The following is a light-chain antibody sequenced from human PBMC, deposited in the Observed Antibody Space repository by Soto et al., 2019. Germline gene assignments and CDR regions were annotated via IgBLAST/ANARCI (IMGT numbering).Light chain of an antibody. CDR3: TSYTSSTTNYV. CDR2: EVS. Sequence: QSALTQPASVSGSPGQSITFSCTGTSSDIGGYNYVSWYQQHPGKAPKLMIYEVSNRPSGVSDRFSGSKSGNTASLTISGLQAEVEADYYCTSYTSSTTNYVFGTGTKVTVL. J-gene: IGLJ1*01. V-gene: IGLV2-14*01. CDR1: SSDIGGYNY.